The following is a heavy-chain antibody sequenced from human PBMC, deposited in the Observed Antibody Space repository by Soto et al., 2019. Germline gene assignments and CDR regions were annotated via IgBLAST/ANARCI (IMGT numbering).Heavy chain of an antibody. CDR1: GGSISSYY. J-gene: IGHJ4*02. V-gene: IGHV4-59*01. CDR3: ARSDGRY. Sequence: SETLSLTCTVSGGSISSYYWSWIRQPPGKGLEWIVYIYYSGSTNYNPSLKILFTISVDTSKNQFSLKLSFVTAADTAVYYCARSDGRYWGQGTLVTVSS. CDR2: IYYSGST.